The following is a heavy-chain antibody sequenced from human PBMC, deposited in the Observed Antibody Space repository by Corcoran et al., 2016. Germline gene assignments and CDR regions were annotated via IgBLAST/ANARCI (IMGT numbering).Heavy chain of an antibody. Sequence: QLQLQESGPGLVKPSETLSLTCTVSGGSIGSTSYYWGWIRQPPGKGLEWIGTIYYSGSTYYNPSLKSRVTISVDTSKNQFFLILSSVTAADTAVYYGARRGYSYGKFDYWGQVTLVTVSS. CDR2: IYYSGST. D-gene: IGHD5-18*01. V-gene: IGHV4-39*01. J-gene: IGHJ4*02. CDR1: GGSIGSTSYY. CDR3: ARRGYSYGKFDY.